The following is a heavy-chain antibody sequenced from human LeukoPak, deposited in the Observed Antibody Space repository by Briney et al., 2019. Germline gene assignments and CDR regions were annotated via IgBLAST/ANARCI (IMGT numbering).Heavy chain of an antibody. CDR3: AREYSSSSGKNAFDI. CDR1: GDSISSYY. J-gene: IGHJ3*02. D-gene: IGHD6-6*01. CDR2: IFASGST. V-gene: IGHV4-4*07. Sequence: PSETLSLTCTVSGDSISSYYWSWIRQPAGKGLEWIGRIFASGSTNYNPSLKSQVTMSVDTSKNQFSLKLTSVTAADTAVYYCAREYSSSSGKNAFDIWGQGTMVTVSS.